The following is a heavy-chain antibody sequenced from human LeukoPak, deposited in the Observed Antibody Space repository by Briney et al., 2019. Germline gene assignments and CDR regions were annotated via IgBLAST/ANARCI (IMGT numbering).Heavy chain of an antibody. J-gene: IGHJ5*02. V-gene: IGHV4-59*01. CDR3: ARRRNSWVDP. Sequence: PSETLSLTCTVSGASLSSDSWSWMRQSPGKGLEWIGHICHSGSTNNNPSLKSRVTISVDKSKNQFSLNLSSVTTADTAVYYCARRRNSWVDPWVQGILVTVSS. CDR2: ICHSGST. CDR1: GASLSSDS.